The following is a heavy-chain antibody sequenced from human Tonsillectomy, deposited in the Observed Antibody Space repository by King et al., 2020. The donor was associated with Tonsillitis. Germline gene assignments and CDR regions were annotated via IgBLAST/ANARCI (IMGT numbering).Heavy chain of an antibody. V-gene: IGHV3-21*01. CDR3: ALQRGTYYFDY. D-gene: IGHD1-1*01. Sequence: VQLVESGGGLVKPGGSLRLSCAASGFTFSSYSMNCVRQAPGKGLEWVSSISSSSSYIYYPDSVKGRFTISRDNAKNSLYLQMNSLRAEDTAVYYCALQRGTYYFDYWGQGTLVTVSS. CDR2: ISSSSSYI. CDR1: GFTFSSYS. J-gene: IGHJ4*02.